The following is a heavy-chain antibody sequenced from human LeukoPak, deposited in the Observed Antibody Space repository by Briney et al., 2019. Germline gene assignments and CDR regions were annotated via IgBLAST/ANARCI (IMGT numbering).Heavy chain of an antibody. Sequence: GASVKVSCKASGYSFTGYYMHWVRQAPGQGLEWMGWINPNSGGTNYAQKFQGRVTMTRDTSISTAYMELSRLRSDDTAVYYCARGGGIQLWLPPYYYYYMDVWGKGTTVTVSS. V-gene: IGHV1-2*02. CDR3: ARGGGIQLWLPPYYYYYMDV. J-gene: IGHJ6*03. CDR2: INPNSGGT. CDR1: GYSFTGYY. D-gene: IGHD5-18*01.